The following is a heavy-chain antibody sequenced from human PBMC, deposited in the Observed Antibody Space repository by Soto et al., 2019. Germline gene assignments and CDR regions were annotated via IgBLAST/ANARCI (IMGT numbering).Heavy chain of an antibody. J-gene: IGHJ5*02. CDR1: GFTFSDHH. V-gene: IGHV3-72*01. Sequence: EVHLVESGGGLVQPGGSLRLSCAASGFTFSDHHMDWVRQAPGKGLEWVGRTRNKANSYTTEYAASVKGRFTISRDDSKNSLYLQMNSLKTEDTAVYYCSRDLGSWGQGPWSPSPQ. CDR3: SRDLGS. CDR2: TRNKANSYTT.